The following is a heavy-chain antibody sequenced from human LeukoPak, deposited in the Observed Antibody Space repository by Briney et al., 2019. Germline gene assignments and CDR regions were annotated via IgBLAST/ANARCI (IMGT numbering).Heavy chain of an antibody. V-gene: IGHV4-4*07. CDR3: ARVNPGYGDPLDH. CDR1: GGSISGYY. Sequence: SETLSLTCTVSGGSISGYYWTWIRQPAGKGLEWIGHIYTNGATRYTPSLQSRVIISADRSKKEVSLKLSSVTAADTAMYYCARVNPGYGDPLDHWGQGILVTVSS. CDR2: IYTNGAT. J-gene: IGHJ4*02. D-gene: IGHD4-17*01.